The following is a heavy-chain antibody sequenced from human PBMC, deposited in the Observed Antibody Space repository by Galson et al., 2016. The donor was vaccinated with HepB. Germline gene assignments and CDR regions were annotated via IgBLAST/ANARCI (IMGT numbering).Heavy chain of an antibody. J-gene: IGHJ6*02. Sequence: SLRLSCAASGFTFDDYGMSWVRQAPGKGLEWVAGINWNGGTTAHIDSVKGRFTISRDNAKNSRYLQMNSLRAEDTALYYYARDDLGNGWDVWGQGTTVTVSS. V-gene: IGHV3-20*04. CDR2: INWNGGTT. CDR1: GFTFDDYG. CDR3: ARDDLGNGWDV. D-gene: IGHD1-26*01.